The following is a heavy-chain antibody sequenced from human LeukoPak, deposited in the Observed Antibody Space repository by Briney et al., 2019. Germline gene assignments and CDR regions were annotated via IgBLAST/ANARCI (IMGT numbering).Heavy chain of an antibody. CDR3: ARAIAADYFDY. J-gene: IGHJ4*02. Sequence: GGSLRLSCVASGFTFSSRDWMTWVRQAPGKGLEWVSYISSSGSTIYYADSVKGRFTISRDNAKNSLYLQMNSLRAEDTAVYYCARAIAADYFDYWGQGTLVTVSS. CDR1: GFTFSSRDW. CDR2: ISSSGSTI. D-gene: IGHD2-15*01. V-gene: IGHV3-48*03.